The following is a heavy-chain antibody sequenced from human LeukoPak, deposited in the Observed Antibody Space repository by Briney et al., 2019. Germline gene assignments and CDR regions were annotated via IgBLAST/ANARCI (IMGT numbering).Heavy chain of an antibody. CDR3: ARDPVDGYSHYDF. V-gene: IGHV1-2*02. Sequence: ASVKVSCKASGYTFTGYYMHWVRQAPGQGLEWMGWIRPNNGGIKYAQEFQGRVTMTRDTSISTAYMELTSLTSDDTAIYYCARDPVDGYSHYDFWGQGTLVTVSS. D-gene: IGHD4-4*01. CDR1: GYTFTGYY. CDR2: IRPNNGGI. J-gene: IGHJ4*02.